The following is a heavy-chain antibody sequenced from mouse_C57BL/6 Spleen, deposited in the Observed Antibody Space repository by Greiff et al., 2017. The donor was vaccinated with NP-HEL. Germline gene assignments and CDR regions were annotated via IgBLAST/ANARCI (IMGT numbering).Heavy chain of an antibody. D-gene: IGHD4-1*01. CDR3: ARTGTSAWFAY. Sequence: EVKLMESGPGLVKPSQSLSLTCSVTGYSITSGYYWNWIRQFPGNKLEWMGYISYDGSNNYNPSLKNRISITRDTSKNQFFLKLNSVTTEDTATYYCARTGTSAWFAYWGQGTLVTVSA. V-gene: IGHV3-6*01. CDR1: GYSITSGYY. J-gene: IGHJ3*01. CDR2: ISYDGSN.